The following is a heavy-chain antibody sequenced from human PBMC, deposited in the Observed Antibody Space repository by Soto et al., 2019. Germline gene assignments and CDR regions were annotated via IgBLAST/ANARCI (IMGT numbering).Heavy chain of an antibody. V-gene: IGHV3-7*03. Sequence: GGSLRLSCAASGFTFSSYWMSWVRQAPGKGLEWVANIKQDGGEKYYVDSVKGRFTISRDNAKNSLYLQMNSLRAEDTAVYYCARDKFERVRYDSSGYYPFNYWGQGTLVTVSS. D-gene: IGHD3-22*01. CDR2: IKQDGGEK. CDR3: ARDKFERVRYDSSGYYPFNY. J-gene: IGHJ4*02. CDR1: GFTFSSYW.